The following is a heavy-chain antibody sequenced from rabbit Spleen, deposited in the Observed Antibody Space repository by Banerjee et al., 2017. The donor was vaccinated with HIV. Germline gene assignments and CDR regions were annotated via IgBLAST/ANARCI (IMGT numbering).Heavy chain of an antibody. D-gene: IGHD1-1*01. CDR1: GFSFSTSYD. CDR2: IYVGSSGST. J-gene: IGHJ4*01. V-gene: IGHV1S45*01. Sequence: QEQLEESGGDLVKPGASLTLTCTASGFSFSTSYDMCWVRQAPGKGPEWIACIYVGSSGSTYYATWAKGRFTISKTSSTTVTLQMTSLTAADTATYFCAKTYGSGSGYWYFNLWGPGTLVTVS. CDR3: AKTYGSGSGYWYFNL.